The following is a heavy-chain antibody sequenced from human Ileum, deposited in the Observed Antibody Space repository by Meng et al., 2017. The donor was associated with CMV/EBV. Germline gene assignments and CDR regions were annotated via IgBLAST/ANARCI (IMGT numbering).Heavy chain of an antibody. Sequence: GESLKISCAASGFTFGDYAMTWVRQAPGKGLEWVSSLNPSGDDTHYADSVKGRFTISRDNSRNTLSLQMDSLGGEDTAVYYCARDGKQWLILDAFDVWGRGTVVTVSS. V-gene: IGHV3-23*01. CDR2: LNPSGDDT. CDR1: GFTFGDYA. D-gene: IGHD6-19*01. CDR3: ARDGKQWLILDAFDV. J-gene: IGHJ3*01.